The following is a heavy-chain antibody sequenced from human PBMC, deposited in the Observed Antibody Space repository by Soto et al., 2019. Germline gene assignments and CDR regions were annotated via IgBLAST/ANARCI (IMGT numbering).Heavy chain of an antibody. V-gene: IGHV4-31*03. Sequence: SETLSLTCTVSGGSISSGGYYWSWIRQHPGKGLEWIGYIYYSGSTYYNPSLKSRVTISVDTSKNQFSLKLSSVTAADTAVYYCARDNDFWSGYRWFDPWGQGTLVTVSS. CDR1: GGSISSGGYY. D-gene: IGHD3-3*01. CDR2: IYYSGST. CDR3: ARDNDFWSGYRWFDP. J-gene: IGHJ5*02.